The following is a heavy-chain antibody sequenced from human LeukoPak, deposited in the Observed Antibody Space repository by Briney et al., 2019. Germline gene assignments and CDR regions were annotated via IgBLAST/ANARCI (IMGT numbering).Heavy chain of an antibody. Sequence: GGSLRLSCAVSGFIVSSNSMSWVRQAPGKGLEWVSGISGSGGSTYYADSVKGRFTISRDNSKNTLYVQMNSLRAEDTAVYYCAKEGSSGSYYDSWGQGTLVTVSS. J-gene: IGHJ5*01. D-gene: IGHD3-10*01. CDR2: ISGSGGST. CDR3: AKEGSSGSYYDS. V-gene: IGHV3-23*01. CDR1: GFIVSSNS.